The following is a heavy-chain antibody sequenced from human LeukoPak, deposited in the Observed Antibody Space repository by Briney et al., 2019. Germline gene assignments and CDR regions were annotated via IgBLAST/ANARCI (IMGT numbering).Heavy chain of an antibody. V-gene: IGHV4-59*08. Sequence: SEALSLTCTVSGGSISNYYWSWIRQPPGKGLEWIGYIYYSGSTNYNPSLKSRVTISVDTSKNQFSLKLSSVTAADTAVYYCARGWGYFDYWGQGTLVTVSS. J-gene: IGHJ4*02. CDR1: GGSISNYY. CDR3: ARGWGYFDY. CDR2: IYYSGST. D-gene: IGHD7-27*01.